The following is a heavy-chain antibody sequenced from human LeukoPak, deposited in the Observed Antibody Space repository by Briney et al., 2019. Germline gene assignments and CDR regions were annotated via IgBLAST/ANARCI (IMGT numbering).Heavy chain of an antibody. CDR1: GFTFSSYW. J-gene: IGHJ6*03. CDR2: IKQDGSEK. D-gene: IGHD3-3*01. Sequence: GGSLRPSCAASGFTFSSYWMSWVRQAPGKGLEWVANIKQDGSEKYYVDSVKGRFTISRENAKNSLHLQMNSLRAEDTAVYYCVRLRYHDFWSGNWKYYYHMDVWGKGTTVTISS. CDR3: VRLRYHDFWSGNWKYYYHMDV. V-gene: IGHV3-7*01.